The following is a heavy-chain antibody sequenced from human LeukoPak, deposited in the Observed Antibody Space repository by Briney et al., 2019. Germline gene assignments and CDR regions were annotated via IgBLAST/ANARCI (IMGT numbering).Heavy chain of an antibody. J-gene: IGHJ6*02. D-gene: IGHD3-16*02. CDR3: VRYDYVWGSYRYHSYDGMDV. V-gene: IGHV1-18*01. CDR1: GYTFTSYG. CDR2: ISAYNGNT. Sequence: ASVTVSCKASGYTFTSYGISWVRQAPGQGLEWMGWISAYNGNTNYAQKLQGRVTMTTDTSTSTAYMELRSLRSDDTAVYYCVRYDYVWGSYRYHSYDGMDVWGQGTTVTVSS.